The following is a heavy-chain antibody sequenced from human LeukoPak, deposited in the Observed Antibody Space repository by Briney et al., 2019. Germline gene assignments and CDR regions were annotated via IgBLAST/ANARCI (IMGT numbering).Heavy chain of an antibody. CDR1: GASISSASDY. D-gene: IGHD2-15*01. J-gene: IGHJ5*02. Sequence: SETLSRNCAVSGASISSASDYWGWLRQPPGKGLEWLRSIYYGGSTYDNPSLRSRVTISVDTSKNQFSLKLTSVTAADTAVYYCARIGGGSWRNPGYWFDPWGQGNLVTVSS. V-gene: IGHV4-39*01. CDR3: ARIGGGSWRNPGYWFDP. CDR2: IYYGGST.